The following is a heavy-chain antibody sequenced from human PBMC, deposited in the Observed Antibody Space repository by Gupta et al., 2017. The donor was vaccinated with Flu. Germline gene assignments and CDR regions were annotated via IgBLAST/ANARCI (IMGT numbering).Heavy chain of an antibody. D-gene: IGHD6-19*01. Sequence: EVQLLESGGDLVQPGGSLRLSCAASGFTFNNYAMIWVRQAPGKGLDWVSATSGSGFSTYYRDSVKGRFTISRDNSRNTLYLQMESRRAEDTAIYYCAKSGARDSSGWEDWYCDLWGRGTLVTVSS. CDR2: TSGSGFST. CDR3: AKSGARDSSGWEDWYCDL. J-gene: IGHJ2*01. CDR1: GFTFNNYA. V-gene: IGHV3-23*01.